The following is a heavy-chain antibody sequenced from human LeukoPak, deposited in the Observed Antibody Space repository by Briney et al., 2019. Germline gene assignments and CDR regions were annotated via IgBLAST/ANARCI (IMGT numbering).Heavy chain of an antibody. CDR2: IYPGDSDT. Sequence: GVSLQISSKGSGYGFTSYWIGWVRPVPGKGREWMGIIYPGDSDTRYSPSFQGQVTISADKSISTAYLQWSSLQASDTAMYYCARQGPMVRGVKGYYYYMDVWGKGTTVTVSS. CDR1: GYGFTSYW. D-gene: IGHD3-10*01. CDR3: ARQGPMVRGVKGYYYYMDV. J-gene: IGHJ6*03. V-gene: IGHV5-51*01.